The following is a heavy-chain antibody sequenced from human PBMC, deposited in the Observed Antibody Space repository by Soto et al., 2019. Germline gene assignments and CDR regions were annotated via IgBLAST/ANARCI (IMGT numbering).Heavy chain of an antibody. CDR3: ARGRDSSSWYGILGFDP. Sequence: ASVKVSCKASGYTFTGYYMHWVRQAPGQGLEWMGWINPNSGGTNYAQKFQGRVTKTRDTSISTAYMELSRLRSDDTAVYYCARGRDSSSWYGILGFDPWGQGTLVTVSS. J-gene: IGHJ5*02. V-gene: IGHV1-2*02. CDR1: GYTFTGYY. CDR2: INPNSGGT. D-gene: IGHD6-13*01.